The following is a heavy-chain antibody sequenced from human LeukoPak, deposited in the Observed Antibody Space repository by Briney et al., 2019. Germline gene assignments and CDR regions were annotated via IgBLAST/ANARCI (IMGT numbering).Heavy chain of an antibody. CDR2: T. V-gene: IGHV4-61*08. Sequence: SETLSLTCTVSGGSLTDGDYYWGWVRQPPGTGLQWIATTYEGASLKSRVTISLDTSKNQFFLRLTSVTAADTAVYYCARDIKVINPNNWLDPWGQGTLVTVSS. CDR3: ARDIKVINPNNWLDP. D-gene: IGHD2-21*01. J-gene: IGHJ5*02. CDR1: GGSLTDGDYY.